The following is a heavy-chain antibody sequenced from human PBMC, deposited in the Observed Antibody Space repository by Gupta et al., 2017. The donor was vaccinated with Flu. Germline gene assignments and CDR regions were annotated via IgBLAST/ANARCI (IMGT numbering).Heavy chain of an antibody. Sequence: QVQLVQSGAEVKKPGASVKVSCKASGYTFTGYYMHWVRQAPGQGLEWMGWINPNSGGTNYAQKFQGRVTMTRDTSISTAYMELSRLRSDDTAVYYCARGYYYDSKTTDAFDIWGQGTMVTVSS. CDR1: GYTFTGYY. V-gene: IGHV1-2*02. CDR3: ARGYYYDSKTTDAFDI. J-gene: IGHJ3*02. D-gene: IGHD3-22*01. CDR2: INPNSGGT.